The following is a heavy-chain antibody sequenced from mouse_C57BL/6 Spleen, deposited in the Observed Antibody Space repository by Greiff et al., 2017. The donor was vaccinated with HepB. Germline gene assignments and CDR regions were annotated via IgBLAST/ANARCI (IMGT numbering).Heavy chain of an antibody. Sequence: GYSFTGYFMNRVKQRYGKCLEWIGRINPYNGDTYYNQKFKGKATLTVDKSSSTAHMELLSLTSEDFAVYYCARSRYGAMDYWGQGTSVTVSS. CDR2: INPYNGDT. CDR1: GYSFTGYF. D-gene: IGHD1-1*01. V-gene: IGHV1-37*01. CDR3: ARSRYGAMDY. J-gene: IGHJ4*01.